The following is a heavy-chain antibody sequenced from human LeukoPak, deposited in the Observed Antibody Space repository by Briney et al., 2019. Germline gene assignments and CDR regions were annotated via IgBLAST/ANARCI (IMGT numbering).Heavy chain of an antibody. CDR1: GFTFSRYG. V-gene: IGHV3-30*02. CDR3: ANARGGIAVAGTDY. J-gene: IGHJ4*02. Sequence: PGGSLRLSCAASGFTFSRYGMHWVRQAPGKGLEWVAFIRYDGSNKYYADSVKGRFTISRDNSKNTLYLHMNSLRAEDTAVYYCANARGGIAVAGTDYWGQGTLVTVSS. D-gene: IGHD6-19*01. CDR2: IRYDGSNK.